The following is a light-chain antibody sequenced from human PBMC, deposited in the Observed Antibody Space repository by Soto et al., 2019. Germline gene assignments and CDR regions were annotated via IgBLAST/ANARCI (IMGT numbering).Light chain of an antibody. CDR1: QGISTY. V-gene: IGKV1-39*01. J-gene: IGKJ4*01. CDR2: AAT. CDR3: QQSSDFPLT. Sequence: DIQMTQSPSTLSGSVGDRVTITCRASQGISTYLNWYQQKPGKAPKLLIYAATILQSGVPSRFSGSESGTDFSLTISSLQPEDFATYFCQQSSDFPLTFGGGTKVDIK.